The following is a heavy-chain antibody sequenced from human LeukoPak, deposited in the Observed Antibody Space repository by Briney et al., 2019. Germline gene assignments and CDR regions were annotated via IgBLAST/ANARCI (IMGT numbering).Heavy chain of an antibody. V-gene: IGHV4-4*07. CDR1: GGSISSYY. CDR2: IYTSGST. Sequence: SETLSLTCTVSGGSISSYYWSWIRQPAGKGLEWIGRIYTSGSTNYNPSLKSRVTMSVDTPKNQFSLKLSSVTAADTAVYYCARDRYYYDSSADYFDYWGQGTLVTVSS. CDR3: ARDRYYYDSSADYFDY. D-gene: IGHD3-22*01. J-gene: IGHJ4*02.